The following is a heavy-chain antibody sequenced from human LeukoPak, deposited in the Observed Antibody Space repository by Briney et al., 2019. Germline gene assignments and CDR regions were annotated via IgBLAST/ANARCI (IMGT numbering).Heavy chain of an antibody. D-gene: IGHD1-26*01. CDR2: ISGSGGST. CDR1: GFTFSDYY. V-gene: IGHV3-23*01. CDR3: AKDFRLLELGYLFDY. J-gene: IGHJ4*02. Sequence: PGGSLRLSCAASGFTFSDYYMSWIRQAPGKGLEWVSAISGSGGSTYYADSVKGRFTISRDNSKNTLYLQMNSLRAEDTAVYYCAKDFRLLELGYLFDYWGQGTLVTVSS.